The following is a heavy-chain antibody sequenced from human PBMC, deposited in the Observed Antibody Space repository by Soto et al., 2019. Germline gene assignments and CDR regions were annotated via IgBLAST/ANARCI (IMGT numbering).Heavy chain of an antibody. CDR2: IYPGDSDT. CDR1: GYSFTSYW. J-gene: IGHJ4*02. Sequence: PGESLKISCKGSGYSFTSYWIGWVRQMPGKGLEWMGIIYPGDSDTRYSPSFQDQVTISADKSISTAYLQWSSLKASDTAMYYCARPEYCSGGSCSPLVYWGQGTLVTVSS. CDR3: ARPEYCSGGSCSPLVY. D-gene: IGHD2-15*01. V-gene: IGHV5-51*01.